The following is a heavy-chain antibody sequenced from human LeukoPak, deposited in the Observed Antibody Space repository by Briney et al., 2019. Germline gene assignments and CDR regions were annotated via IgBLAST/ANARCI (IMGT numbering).Heavy chain of an antibody. Sequence: SETLSLTCTVSGGSITGHYWSWIRQPPGTGLEWLGRIYSTGTTAYNASLTSRLTMSVDTSRSQLSLILNSVTAAGAAVYYCVRVGEKWSNGGFFDSWGQGTLVTVSS. D-gene: IGHD3-16*01. CDR3: VRVGEKWSNGGFFDS. CDR1: GGSITGHY. J-gene: IGHJ4*01. CDR2: IYSTGTT. V-gene: IGHV4-4*07.